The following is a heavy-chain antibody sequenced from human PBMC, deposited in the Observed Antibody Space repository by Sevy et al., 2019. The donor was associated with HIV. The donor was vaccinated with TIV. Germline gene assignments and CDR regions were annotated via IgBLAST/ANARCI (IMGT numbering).Heavy chain of an antibody. V-gene: IGHV5-51*01. CDR2: IYPGDSVT. Sequence: GKSLKISCKGSGYTFSNCWIGWVRQMPGKGLEWMGVIYPGDSVTRYSPSFQGQVTMSADKSTSTAYLQWSSLKTSDTAIYYCARYPIVVVPAAEYCFDYWGQGTLVTVSS. D-gene: IGHD2-2*01. J-gene: IGHJ4*02. CDR3: ARYPIVVVPAAEYCFDY. CDR1: GYTFSNCW.